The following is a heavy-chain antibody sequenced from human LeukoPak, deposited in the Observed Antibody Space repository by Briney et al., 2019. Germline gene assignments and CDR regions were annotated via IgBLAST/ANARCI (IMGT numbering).Heavy chain of an antibody. D-gene: IGHD4-17*01. CDR2: INHSGST. Sequence: SETLSLTCTVSGGSISSYYWSWIRQPPGKGLEWIGEINHSGSTNYNPSLKSRVTISVDTSKNQFSLKLSSVTAADTAVYYCARTTVTTFLLRSDYDYWGQGTLVTVSS. CDR1: GGSISSYY. V-gene: IGHV4-34*01. J-gene: IGHJ4*02. CDR3: ARTTVTTFLLRSDYDY.